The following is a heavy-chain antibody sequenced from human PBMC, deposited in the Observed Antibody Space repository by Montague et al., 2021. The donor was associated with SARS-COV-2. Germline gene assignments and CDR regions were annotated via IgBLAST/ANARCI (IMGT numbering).Heavy chain of an antibody. Sequence: SETLSLTCTVSSDSINNYYWSWIRQPPGKGPEWIAYVYHIGNTNYNPSLRSRVTVSVDTSKNQVSLNLSSVTAADTAVYYCAKHKWSQRLVAYFDSWGQGTVVSVSS. V-gene: IGHV4-59*08. J-gene: IGHJ4*01. D-gene: IGHD3-3*01. CDR1: SDSINNYY. CDR3: AKHKWSQRLVAYFDS. CDR2: VYHIGNT.